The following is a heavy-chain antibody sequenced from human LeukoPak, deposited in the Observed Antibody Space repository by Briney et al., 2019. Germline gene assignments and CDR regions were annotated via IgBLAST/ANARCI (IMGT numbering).Heavy chain of an antibody. D-gene: IGHD3-10*01. CDR1: GFTFSSYS. CDR2: ISSSSSTI. V-gene: IGHV3-48*01. J-gene: IGHJ4*02. Sequence: PGGSLRLSCAASGFTFSSYSMNWVRQAPGKGLEWVSYISSSSSTIYYADSVKGRFTISRDDAKNSLYLQMNSLRAEDTAVYYCARDHTDSYYYGSGSYYFDYWGQGTLVTVSS. CDR3: ARDHTDSYYYGSGSYYFDY.